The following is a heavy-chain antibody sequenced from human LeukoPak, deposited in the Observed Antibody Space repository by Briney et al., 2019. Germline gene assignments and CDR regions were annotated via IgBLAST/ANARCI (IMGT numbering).Heavy chain of an antibody. CDR1: GYTFTSYD. D-gene: IGHD3-9*01. CDR3: ARGRRTGYYDILTGYYPNDFDY. Sequence: ASVKVSCKASGYTFTSYDINWVRQATGQGLEWMGWMNPNSGNTGYAQKFQGRVTMTRNTSISTAYMELSSLRSEDTAVYYCARGRRTGYYDILTGYYPNDFDYWGQGTLVTVSS. CDR2: MNPNSGNT. V-gene: IGHV1-8*01. J-gene: IGHJ4*02.